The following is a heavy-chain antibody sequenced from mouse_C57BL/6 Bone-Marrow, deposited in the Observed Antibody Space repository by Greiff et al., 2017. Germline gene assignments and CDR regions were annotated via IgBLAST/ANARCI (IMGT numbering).Heavy chain of an antibody. V-gene: IGHV1-52*01. D-gene: IGHD1-1*01. Sequence: VQLQQPGAELVRPGSSVKLSCKASGYTFTSYWMHWVKQRPIQGLEWIGNIDPSDSETHYNQKFKDKATLTVDKSSSTAYMQLSSLTSEDSAVDYCAGTTGGNYAMDYWGQGTSVTVSS. CDR3: AGTTGGNYAMDY. J-gene: IGHJ4*01. CDR2: IDPSDSET. CDR1: GYTFTSYW.